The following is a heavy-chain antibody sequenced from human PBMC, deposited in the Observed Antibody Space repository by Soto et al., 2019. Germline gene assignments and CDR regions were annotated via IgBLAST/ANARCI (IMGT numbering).Heavy chain of an antibody. CDR3: ARCLGDLSLSAFDI. CDR2: IYSGGST. V-gene: IGHV3-53*01. D-gene: IGHD3-16*02. J-gene: IGHJ3*02. CDR1: GFTVSTNY. Sequence: EVQLVESGGGLIQPGGSLRLSCGASGFTVSTNYVSWVRQAPGKGLEWVSHIYSGGSTYYADSVKGRFTISRDYSTNTLYLQMNALRAEDTAVYYCARCLGDLSLSAFDIWGQGTLVTVSS.